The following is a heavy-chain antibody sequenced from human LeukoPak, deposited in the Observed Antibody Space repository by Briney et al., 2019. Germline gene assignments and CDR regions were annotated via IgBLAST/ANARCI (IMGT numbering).Heavy chain of an antibody. CDR2: IDYSGST. CDR1: GGTISRYF. Sequence: SETLSLTCTVSGGTISRYFWSWMRQPPGKGLEWITYIDYSGSTNYNPSLKSRLTVSLDASKNQFYLKMSSVTAADTAVYYCARDRRRELLHAFDIWGQGTMVTVSS. J-gene: IGHJ3*02. CDR3: ARDRRRELLHAFDI. V-gene: IGHV4-59*01. D-gene: IGHD1-26*01.